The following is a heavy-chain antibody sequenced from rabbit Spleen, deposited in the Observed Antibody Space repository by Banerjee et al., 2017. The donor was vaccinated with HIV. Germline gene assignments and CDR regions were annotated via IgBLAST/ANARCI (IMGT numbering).Heavy chain of an antibody. J-gene: IGHJ6*01. D-gene: IGHD1-1*01. CDR1: GVSFSFSSY. CDR2: IDIGSSAFT. CDR3: ARDTSSSFSSYGMDL. V-gene: IGHV1S40*01. Sequence: QQLEESGGDLVKPGASLTLTCTASGVSFSFSSYICWVRQAPGKGLEWIACIDIGSSAFTYYANWAKGRFTISKTSSTTVTLQMTSLTAADTATYFCARDTSSSFSSYGMDLWGQGTLVTVS.